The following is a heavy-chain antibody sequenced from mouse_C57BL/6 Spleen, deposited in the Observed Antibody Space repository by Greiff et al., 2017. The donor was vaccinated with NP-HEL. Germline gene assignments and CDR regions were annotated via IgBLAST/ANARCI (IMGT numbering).Heavy chain of an antibody. CDR2: IDPANGNT. CDR1: GFNIKNTY. V-gene: IGHV14-3*01. CDR3: ARSVYDGYYLFAY. D-gene: IGHD2-3*01. J-gene: IGHJ3*01. Sequence: EVQLQESVAELVRPGASVKLSCTASGFNIKNTYMHWVKQRPEQGLEWIGRIDPANGNTKYAPKFQGKATITADTSSNTAYLQLSSLTSEDTAIYYCARSVYDGYYLFAYWGQGTLVTVSA.